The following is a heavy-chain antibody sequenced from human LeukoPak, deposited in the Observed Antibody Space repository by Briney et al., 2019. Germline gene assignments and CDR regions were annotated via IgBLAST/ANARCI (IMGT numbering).Heavy chain of an antibody. CDR3: ARDPDHGAIDF. V-gene: IGHV3-48*04. CDR2: IGSSGTTT. CDR1: GFTFSIYS. J-gene: IGHJ4*02. Sequence: GGSLRLSCAASGFTFSIYSMNWVRQAPGRGLEWLSYIGSSGTTTYYADSVKGRFTISRDNTENSVYLQMSSLRADDTAIYYCARDPDHGAIDFWGQGTLVTVSS. D-gene: IGHD3-10*01.